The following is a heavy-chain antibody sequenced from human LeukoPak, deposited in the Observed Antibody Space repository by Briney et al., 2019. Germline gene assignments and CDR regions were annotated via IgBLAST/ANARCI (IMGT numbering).Heavy chain of an antibody. V-gene: IGHV3-30*03. Sequence: PGGSLRLSCAASGFTFSSYGMHWVRQAPGKGLEWVAVISYDGSNKYYADSVKGRFTISRDNSKNTLYLQMNSLRAEDTAVYYCARDWLRGLRWGGEYFDYWGQGTLVTVSS. CDR1: GFTFSSYG. CDR3: ARDWLRGLRWGGEYFDY. CDR2: ISYDGSNK. J-gene: IGHJ4*02. D-gene: IGHD4-23*01.